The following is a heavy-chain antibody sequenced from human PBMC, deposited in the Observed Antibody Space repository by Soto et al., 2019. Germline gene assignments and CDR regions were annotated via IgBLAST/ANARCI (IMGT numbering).Heavy chain of an antibody. CDR1: GFPFSRHA. CDR2: IGSDGST. Sequence: GGSLRLSCAASGFPFSRHAMAWVRRAAGRGLEWVATIGSDGSTYHAESVKGRFSISRDNYGNMLHLQLNSLRVEDTGIYYCAKDPYNHRFDSWGQGTLVTVSS. V-gene: IGHV3-23*01. CDR3: AKDPYNHRFDS. D-gene: IGHD1-1*01. J-gene: IGHJ4*02.